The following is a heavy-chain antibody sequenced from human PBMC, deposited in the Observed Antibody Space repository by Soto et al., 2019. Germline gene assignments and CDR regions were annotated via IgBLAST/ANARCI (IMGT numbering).Heavy chain of an antibody. Sequence: QVKLVQSGAEVKRPGSSVKVSCKASGDTFTFYSSNWVRQAPGLGLEWMGRINPILSMSNYAQRFQGRVTMTAEKSTITAYRELSSLRSEDTAIYYCASSYGSGYRAFDYWGQGALVTVSS. CDR3: ASSYGSGYRAFDY. D-gene: IGHD3-10*01. J-gene: IGHJ4*02. CDR1: GDTFTFYS. V-gene: IGHV1-69*02. CDR2: INPILSMS.